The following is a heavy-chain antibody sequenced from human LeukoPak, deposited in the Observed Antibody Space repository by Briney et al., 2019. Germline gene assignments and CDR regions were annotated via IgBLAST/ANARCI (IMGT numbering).Heavy chain of an antibody. CDR2: ISSSSSYI. CDR3: ARDLETIVVVPTSHFDY. CDR1: GFTFSSYS. Sequence: PGGSLRLSCAASGFTFSSYSMNCVRQAPGKGLEWVSSISSSSSYIYYADSVKGRFTISRDNAKNSLYLQMNSLRAEDTAVYYCARDLETIVVVPTSHFDYWGQGTLVTVSS. D-gene: IGHD2-2*01. J-gene: IGHJ4*02. V-gene: IGHV3-21*01.